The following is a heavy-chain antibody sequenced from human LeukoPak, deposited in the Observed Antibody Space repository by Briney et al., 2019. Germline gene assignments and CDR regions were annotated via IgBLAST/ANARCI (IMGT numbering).Heavy chain of an antibody. CDR3: ARVWLAQGGDAFDI. CDR2: IYYSGST. Sequence: SETLSLTCTVSGGSISGYYWSWIRQPPGKGLEWIGYIYYSGSTNYNPSLKSRVTISVDTSKNQFSLKLNSVTPEDTAVYYCARVWLAQGGDAFDIWGQGTMVTVSS. V-gene: IGHV4-59*12. CDR1: GGSISGYY. J-gene: IGHJ3*02. D-gene: IGHD6-19*01.